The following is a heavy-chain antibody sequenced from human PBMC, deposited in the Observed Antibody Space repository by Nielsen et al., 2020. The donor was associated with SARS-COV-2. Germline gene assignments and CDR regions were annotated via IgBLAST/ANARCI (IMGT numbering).Heavy chain of an antibody. V-gene: IGHV3-21*01. CDR1: GFTFSSYS. Sequence: GESLKISCAASGFTFSSYSMNWVRQAPGKGLEWVSSISSSSSYIYYADSVKGRFTISRDNAKNTLYLQMNSLRAEDTAVYYCASFDYFDYWGQGTLVTVSS. J-gene: IGHJ4*02. CDR3: ASFDYFDY. CDR2: ISSSSSYI. D-gene: IGHD3-9*01.